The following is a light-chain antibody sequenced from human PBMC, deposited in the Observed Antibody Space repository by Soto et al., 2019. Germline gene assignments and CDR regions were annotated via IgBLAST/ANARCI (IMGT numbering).Light chain of an antibody. CDR1: SSDVGGYNY. V-gene: IGLV2-14*01. CDR2: DVS. Sequence: QSVLTQSASVSGSPGQSIAISCIGSSSDVGGYNYVSWHQQHPGKAPKVVIYDVSNRPSGVSDRFSGSKSGNTASLTISGLQAEDEADYYCSSYTSSSTYVFGTGTKVTV. CDR3: SSYTSSSTYV. J-gene: IGLJ1*01.